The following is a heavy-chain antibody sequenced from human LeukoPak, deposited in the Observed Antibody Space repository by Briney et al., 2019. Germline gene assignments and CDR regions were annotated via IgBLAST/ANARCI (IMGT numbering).Heavy chain of an antibody. D-gene: IGHD6-19*01. CDR2: IKQDGSEK. CDR3: ARDGYSSGWYFDY. V-gene: IGHV3-7*01. CDR1: GFTFSSYW. Sequence: GGSLRLSCAASGFTFSSYWMSWVRQAPGKGLEWVANIKQDGSEKYYVDSVKGRFTISRDNAKTSLYLQMNSLRAEDTAVYYCARDGYSSGWYFDYWGQGTLVTVSS. J-gene: IGHJ4*02.